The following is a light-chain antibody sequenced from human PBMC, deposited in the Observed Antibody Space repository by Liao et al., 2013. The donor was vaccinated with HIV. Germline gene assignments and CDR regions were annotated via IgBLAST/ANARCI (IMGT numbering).Light chain of an antibody. V-gene: IGLV3-21*01. CDR3: QAWDSSTGV. CDR2: YNG. CDR1: NIESKS. J-gene: IGLJ3*02. Sequence: SYELTQPPSVSVAPGKTAWVTCGGNNIESKSVHWYQQKAGQAPVLVIYYNGDRPSGIPERFSGFNTGNTATLIISRVEAGDEADYYCQAWDSSTGVFGGGTKLTVL.